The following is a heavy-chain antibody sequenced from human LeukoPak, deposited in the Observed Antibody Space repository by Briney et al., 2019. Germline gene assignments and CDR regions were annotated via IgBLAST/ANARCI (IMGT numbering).Heavy chain of an antibody. V-gene: IGHV1-24*01. CDR2: FDPDDGET. CDR3: ATGTSGSYYVGIVRPIDY. CDR1: GYTLTELP. J-gene: IGHJ4*02. Sequence: ASVKVSCKVSGYTLTELPIHRVRRAPGKGLEWMGGFDPDDGETVYAQMFQGRVTMTEDTSSDTASMELSSLRSEDTAVYYCATGTSGSYYVGIVRPIDYWGQGTLVTVSS. D-gene: IGHD1-26*01.